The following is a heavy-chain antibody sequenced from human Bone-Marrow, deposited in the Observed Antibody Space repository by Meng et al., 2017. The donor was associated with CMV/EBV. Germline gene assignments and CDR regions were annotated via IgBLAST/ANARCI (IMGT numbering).Heavy chain of an antibody. CDR1: GYTFTSYG. CDR2: ISAYNGNT. CDR3: ARAKWEGATPPTLGD. J-gene: IGHJ4*02. V-gene: IGHV1-18*01. Sequence: ASVKVSCKASGYTFTSYGISWVRQAPGQGLEWMGWISAYNGNTNYAQKLQGRVTMTTVTSTSTAYMELRSLRSDDTAVYYCARAKWEGATPPTLGDWGQGTLVTVSS. D-gene: IGHD1-26*01.